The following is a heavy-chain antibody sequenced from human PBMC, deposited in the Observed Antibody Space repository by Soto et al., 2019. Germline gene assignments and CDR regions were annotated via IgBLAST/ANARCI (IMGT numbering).Heavy chain of an antibody. Sequence: QVQLVQSGAEVKKPGASVKVSCKASGYTFTSYGISWVRQAPGQGLEWMGWISAYNGNTNYAQKLQGRVTMTTDTTTRTTQMELRSPEADDTAVYYCARNHTGDYYYDMDVWGKGTTVTVSS. J-gene: IGHJ6*03. CDR1: GYTFTSYG. V-gene: IGHV1-18*01. D-gene: IGHD2-2*02. CDR3: ARNHTGDYYYDMDV. CDR2: ISAYNGNT.